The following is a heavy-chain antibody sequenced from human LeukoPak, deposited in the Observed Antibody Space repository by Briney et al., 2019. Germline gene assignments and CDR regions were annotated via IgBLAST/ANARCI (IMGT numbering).Heavy chain of an antibody. CDR2: IYYSGST. Sequence: SETLSLTCTVSGGSISSSSYYWGWIRQPPGKGLEWIGSIYYSGSTYYNPSLKSRVTTSVDTSKNQFSLKLSSVTAADTAVYYCARRAYYYGSSTFDPWGQGTLVTVSS. D-gene: IGHD3-10*01. J-gene: IGHJ5*02. CDR1: GGSISSSSYY. V-gene: IGHV4-39*01. CDR3: ARRAYYYGSSTFDP.